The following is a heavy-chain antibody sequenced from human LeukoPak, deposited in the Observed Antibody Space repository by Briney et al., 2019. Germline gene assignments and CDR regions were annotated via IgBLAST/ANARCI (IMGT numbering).Heavy chain of an antibody. D-gene: IGHD6-6*01. CDR3: ASSPRIVGRLDYYYYMDV. Sequence: ASMKVSCKASELTLSTYAISWVRQAPGQGLEWMGGIIPMFGSAHYAQKFQDRVTITTDESTTIAYMELSSLRSDDTAVYYCASSPRIVGRLDYYYYMDVWGKGTTVTVSS. CDR1: ELTLSTYA. CDR2: IIPMFGSA. V-gene: IGHV1-69*05. J-gene: IGHJ6*03.